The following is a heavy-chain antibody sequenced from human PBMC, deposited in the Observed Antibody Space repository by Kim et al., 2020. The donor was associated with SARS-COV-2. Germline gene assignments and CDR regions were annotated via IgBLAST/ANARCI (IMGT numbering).Heavy chain of an antibody. CDR1: GFTVSSNY. D-gene: IGHD3-10*01. V-gene: IGHV3-53*01. CDR3: ARVVRGVIALDP. J-gene: IGHJ5*02. Sequence: GGSMRLSCAASGFTVSSNYMSWVRQAPGKGLEWVSVIYSGGSTYYADSVKGRFTISRDNSKNTLYLQMNSLRAEDTAVYYCARVVRGVIALDPWGQGTLVTVSS. CDR2: IYSGGST.